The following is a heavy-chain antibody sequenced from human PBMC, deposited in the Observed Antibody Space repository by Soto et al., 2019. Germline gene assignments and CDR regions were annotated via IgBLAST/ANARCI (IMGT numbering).Heavy chain of an antibody. CDR3: ARGSAFIGLED. Sequence: GGSLRLSCAVSGFIFSRYSMNWVRQAPGKGLEWVSSIGTSGSYIYDTDSVKGRFTISRDNTKDSLYLQMNSLRAEDTAIYYCARGSAFIGLEDWGQGTPVSVSS. CDR2: IGTSGSYI. CDR1: GFIFSRYS. J-gene: IGHJ4*02. V-gene: IGHV3-21*01. D-gene: IGHD1-26*01.